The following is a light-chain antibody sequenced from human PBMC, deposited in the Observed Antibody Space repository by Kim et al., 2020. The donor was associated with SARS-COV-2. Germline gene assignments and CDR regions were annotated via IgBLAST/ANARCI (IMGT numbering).Light chain of an antibody. J-gene: IGLJ3*02. Sequence: NFMLTQPHSVSESPGKTVTISCTRSRGSIASTNVQWYQQRPGTSPTAVIFENNQRPSGVPDRFSGSIDGSSNSASLTISGLKTEDEADYYCQSFDSNIQVFGGGTQLTVL. CDR3: QSFDSNIQV. V-gene: IGLV6-57*01. CDR2: ENN. CDR1: RGSIASTN.